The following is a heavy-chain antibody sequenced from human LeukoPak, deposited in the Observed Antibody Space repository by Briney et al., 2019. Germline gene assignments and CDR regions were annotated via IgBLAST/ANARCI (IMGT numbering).Heavy chain of an antibody. CDR1: GGSISSYY. CDR3: ARGGYSDHFDY. CDR2: IYYSGST. D-gene: IGHD5-12*01. J-gene: IGHJ4*02. Sequence: SETLSLTCTVSGGSISSYYWSWIRQPPGKGLEWIGYIYYSGSTNYNPSLKSRVTISVDTSKNQFPLKLSSVTAADTAVYYCARGGYSDHFDYWGQGTLVTVSS. V-gene: IGHV4-59*01.